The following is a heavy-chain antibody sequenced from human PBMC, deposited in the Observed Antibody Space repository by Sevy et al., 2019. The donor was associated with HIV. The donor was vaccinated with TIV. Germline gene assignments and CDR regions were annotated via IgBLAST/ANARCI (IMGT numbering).Heavy chain of an antibody. Sequence: GESLKISCAASGFTFSSYAMHWVRQAPGKGLEWVAVISYDGSNKYYADSVKGRFTISRDNSKNTLYLQMNSLRAEDTAVYYCARDKFGGYSTGHNNDYYYYGMDVWRQGTTVTVSS. J-gene: IGHJ6*02. CDR1: GFTFSSYA. D-gene: IGHD2-8*02. V-gene: IGHV3-30*04. CDR2: ISYDGSNK. CDR3: ARDKFGGYSTGHNNDYYYYGMDV.